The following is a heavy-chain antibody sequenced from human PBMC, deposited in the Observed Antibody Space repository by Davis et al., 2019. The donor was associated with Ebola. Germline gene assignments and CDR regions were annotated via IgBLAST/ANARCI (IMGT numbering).Heavy chain of an antibody. CDR2: IYPGDSDT. CDR3: ARSSSGWLKFDY. J-gene: IGHJ4*02. Sequence: KVSCKASGYSFNSFWIGWVRQMPGRGLEWMGIIYPGDSDTRYSPSFQGQVTISADKSISTAYLQWSSLKASDTAMYYCARSSSGWLKFDYWGQGTLVTVSS. V-gene: IGHV5-51*01. D-gene: IGHD6-19*01. CDR1: GYSFNSFW.